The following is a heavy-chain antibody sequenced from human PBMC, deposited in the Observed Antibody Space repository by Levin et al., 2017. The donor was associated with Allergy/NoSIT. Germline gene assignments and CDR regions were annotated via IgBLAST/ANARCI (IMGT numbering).Heavy chain of an antibody. CDR3: ARDFGYYDKGYFDL. J-gene: IGHJ2*01. CDR1: GFTFSSYG. D-gene: IGHD3-22*01. V-gene: IGHV3-33*01. Sequence: GGSLRLSCAASGFTFSSYGMHWVRQAPGKGLEWVAVIWYDGSNKYYADSVKGRFTISRDNSKNTLYLQMNSLRAEDTAVYYCARDFGYYDKGYFDLWGRGTLVTVSS. CDR2: IWYDGSNK.